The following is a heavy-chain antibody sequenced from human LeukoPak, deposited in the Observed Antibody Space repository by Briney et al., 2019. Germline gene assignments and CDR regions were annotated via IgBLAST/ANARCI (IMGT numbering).Heavy chain of an antibody. CDR1: GYTFTGHY. CDR2: INPNSGDT. CDR3: ARDMWELPSDYYYDY. D-gene: IGHD1-26*01. Sequence: ASVKVSCKASGYTFTGHYLDWLRQAPGQGLEWRGRINPNSGDTKYADKFQGRVIMTRDTSTSTAYMELNGLRSDDTASYYCARDMWELPSDYYYDYGGQGTLVTVSS. V-gene: IGHV1-2*06. J-gene: IGHJ4*02.